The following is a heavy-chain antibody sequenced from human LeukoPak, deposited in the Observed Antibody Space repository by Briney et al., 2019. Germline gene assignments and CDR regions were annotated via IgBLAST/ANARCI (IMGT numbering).Heavy chain of an antibody. CDR1: GFTFSSYG. Sequence: GGSLRLSCAASGFTFSSYGMHWVRQAPGKGLEWVAVISYDGSNKYYADSVKGRFTISRDNAKNSLYLQMNSLRAEDTAVYYCARRGLPDYWGQGILVTVSS. V-gene: IGHV3-30*03. CDR3: ARRGLPDY. D-gene: IGHD3-22*01. J-gene: IGHJ4*02. CDR2: ISYDGSNK.